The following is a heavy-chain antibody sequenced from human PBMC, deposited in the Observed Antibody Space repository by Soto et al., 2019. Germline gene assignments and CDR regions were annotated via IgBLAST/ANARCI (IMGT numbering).Heavy chain of an antibody. Sequence: GWSLRLSFAASGFTFSDYVMHWVRQAPGKGLEWVAVIWYDGSRKYYADSVKGRFTSSRDNSKKTLFLQMNSLRAEDTAVYYCARDIRLNEYSYGLGYYSNPDYWGQGTQVTVSS. CDR3: ARDIRLNEYSYGLGYYSNPDY. V-gene: IGHV3-33*01. D-gene: IGHD3-10*01. CDR2: IWYDGSRK. CDR1: GFTFSDYV. J-gene: IGHJ4*02.